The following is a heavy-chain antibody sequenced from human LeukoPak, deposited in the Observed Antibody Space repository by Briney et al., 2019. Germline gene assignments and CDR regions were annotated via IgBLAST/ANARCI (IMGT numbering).Heavy chain of an antibody. J-gene: IGHJ4*02. D-gene: IGHD3-10*01. CDR3: TRGITMVRGVTSPFDY. CDR2: IRSKANSYAT. Sequence: GRSLRLSCAASGFTFSGSAMHWVRQASGKGLEWVGRIRSKANSYATAYAASVKGRFTISRDDSKNTAYLQMNSLKTEDTAVYYCTRGITMVRGVTSPFDYWGQGTLVTVSS. CDR1: GFTFSGSA. V-gene: IGHV3-73*01.